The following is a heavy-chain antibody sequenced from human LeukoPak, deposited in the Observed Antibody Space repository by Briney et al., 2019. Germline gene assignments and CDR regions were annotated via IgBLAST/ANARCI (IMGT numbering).Heavy chain of an antibody. CDR3: AKIHDYNDWFDP. V-gene: IGHV1-24*01. CDR1: GYTLTELS. Sequence: ASVKVSCKISGYTLTELSMHWVRQAPGKGLEWMGGFDPEDGETIYAQKFQGRVTMTEDTSTDTAYMELGSLRAEDTAVYYCAKIHDYNDWFDPWGQGTLVTVSS. J-gene: IGHJ5*02. CDR2: FDPEDGET. D-gene: IGHD5-24*01.